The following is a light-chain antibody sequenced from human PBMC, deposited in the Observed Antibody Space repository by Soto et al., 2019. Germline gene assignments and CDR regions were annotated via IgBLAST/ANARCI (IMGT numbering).Light chain of an antibody. CDR3: SSYTSSSTVV. CDR2: DVS. J-gene: IGLJ2*01. Sequence: QSALTQPASVSGSPGQSITISCTGTSSDVGGYNYVSWYQQHPGKAPKLMIYDVSNRPSGVSNRFSGSKSGNTASLTISGRQAEDEAYYYCSSYTSSSTVVFGGGTKVTVL. V-gene: IGLV2-14*01. CDR1: SSDVGGYNY.